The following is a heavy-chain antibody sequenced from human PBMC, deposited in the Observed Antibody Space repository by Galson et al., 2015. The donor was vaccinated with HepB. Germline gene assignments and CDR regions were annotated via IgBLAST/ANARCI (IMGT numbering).Heavy chain of an antibody. CDR2: IIPIFGTP. CDR1: GGTFSSYG. V-gene: IGHV1-69*06. D-gene: IGHD1-20*01. Sequence: SVKVSCKASGGTFSSYGISWVRQAPGQGLEWMGWIIPIFGTPNYAQKFQGRVTITADKSTSTAYMELISLRSEDTAVYYCARDPRITGTASWFDPWGQGTLVTVSS. J-gene: IGHJ5*02. CDR3: ARDPRITGTASWFDP.